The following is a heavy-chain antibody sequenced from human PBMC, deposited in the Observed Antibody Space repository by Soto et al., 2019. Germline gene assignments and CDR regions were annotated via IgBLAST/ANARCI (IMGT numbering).Heavy chain of an antibody. CDR2: IHYSGST. J-gene: IGHJ4*02. CDR3: ARGEVVTPDY. CDR1: GGSVSSGSYY. V-gene: IGHV4-61*01. Sequence: QVQLQESGPGLVKPSETLSLTCTVSGGSVSSGSYYWSWIRQPPGKGLEWIGYIHYSGSTNYNPSLKSRLTKSVDTSKNQFSLKLSSVTAADTAVYYCARGEVVTPDYWGPGTLVTVSS. D-gene: IGHD2-21*02.